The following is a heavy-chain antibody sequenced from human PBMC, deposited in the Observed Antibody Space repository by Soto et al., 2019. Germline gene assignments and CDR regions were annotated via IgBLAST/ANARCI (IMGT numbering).Heavy chain of an antibody. CDR1: GGTFSSYA. D-gene: IGHD3-22*01. V-gene: IGHV1-69*13. CDR3: ARHASYYYDSSGSSRYYYYGMDV. CDR2: NIPIFGTA. J-gene: IGHJ6*02. Sequence: ASVKVSCKASGGTFSSYAISWVRQAPGQGLEWMGGNIPIFGTANYAKKFQGRVMITADESTRTAYMELSSLRCEDTAVYYCARHASYYYDSSGSSRYYYYGMDVGGQGTTVTVS.